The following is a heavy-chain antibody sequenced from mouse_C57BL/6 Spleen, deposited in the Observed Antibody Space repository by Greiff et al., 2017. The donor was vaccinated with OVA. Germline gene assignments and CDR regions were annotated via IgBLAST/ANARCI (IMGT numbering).Heavy chain of an antibody. CDR3: ARYGNYVGYYAMDY. D-gene: IGHD2-1*01. CDR1: GYTFTDYY. V-gene: IGHV1-19*01. CDR2: INPYNGGT. J-gene: IGHJ4*01. Sequence: EVMLVESGPVLVKPGASVKMSCKASGYTFTDYYMNWVKQSHGKSLEWIGVINPYNGGTSYNQKFKGKATLTVDKSSSTAYMELNSLTSEDSAVYFCARYGNYVGYYAMDYWGQGTSVTVSS.